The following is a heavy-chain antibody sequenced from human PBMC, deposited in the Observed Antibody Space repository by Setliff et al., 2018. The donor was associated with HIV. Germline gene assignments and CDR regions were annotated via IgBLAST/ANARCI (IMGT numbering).Heavy chain of an antibody. V-gene: IGHV3-74*03. Sequence: GGALRLSCAASGFTFNTYWMHWVRQSPGKGLVGVSHSNSDGRSTTYAASVKGRFTISRDNAKNTLYLQMNSLRAEDTAIYYCVREMPGPPGSLDLWGHGTMVTVSS. CDR2: SNSDGRST. D-gene: IGHD1-1*01. CDR1: GFTFNTYW. J-gene: IGHJ3*01. CDR3: VREMPGPPGSLDL.